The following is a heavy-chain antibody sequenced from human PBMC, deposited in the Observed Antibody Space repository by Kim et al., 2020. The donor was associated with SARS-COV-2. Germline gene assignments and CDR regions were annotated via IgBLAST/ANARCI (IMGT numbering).Heavy chain of an antibody. Sequence: KYARELQGRGTMTRDTTRSTAYMELGRLRSDDTAVYYCARDTGEQWLLDYWGQGTLVTVSS. CDR3: ARDTGEQWLLDY. J-gene: IGHJ4*02. V-gene: IGHV1-2*02. D-gene: IGHD6-19*01.